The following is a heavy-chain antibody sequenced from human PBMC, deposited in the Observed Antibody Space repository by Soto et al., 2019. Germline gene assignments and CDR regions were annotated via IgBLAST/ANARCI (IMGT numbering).Heavy chain of an antibody. CDR2: ISYDGSNK. V-gene: IGHV3-30*18. CDR3: AKGWCDS. J-gene: IGHJ5*01. Sequence: GGSLRLSCAASGFPFSSYGMHWVRQAPGKGLEWVAVISYDGSNKYYADSVKGRFTISRDNPKDTLYLQMNSLRAEDTAVYYCAKGWCDSWGQGTLVTVSS. CDR1: GFPFSSYG.